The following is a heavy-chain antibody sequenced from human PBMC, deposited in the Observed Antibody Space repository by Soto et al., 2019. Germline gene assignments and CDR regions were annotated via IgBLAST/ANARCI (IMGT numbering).Heavy chain of an antibody. J-gene: IGHJ5*02. CDR3: ARGVGSGSYYNQYNWFDP. D-gene: IGHD3-10*01. CDR1: GGTFSSYA. CDR2: IIPIFGTA. Sequence: SVKVSCKASGGTFSSYAISWVRQAPGQGLEWMGGIIPIFGTANYAQKFQGRVTITADESTSTAYMELSSLRSDDTAVYYCARGVGSGSYYNQYNWFDPSAQGTLVTGSS. V-gene: IGHV1-69*13.